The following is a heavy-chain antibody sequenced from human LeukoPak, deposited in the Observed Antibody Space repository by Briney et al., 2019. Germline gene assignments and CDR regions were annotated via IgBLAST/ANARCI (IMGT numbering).Heavy chain of an antibody. Sequence: GGSLRLSCAASGFTFSSYSMNWVRQAPGKGLEWVSSISSSSSHIYYADSVKGRFTISRDNAKNSLYLQMNSLRAEDTAVYYCARANVRDYYDSSGYSPGAFDIWGQGTMVTVSS. V-gene: IGHV3-21*01. J-gene: IGHJ3*02. CDR1: GFTFSSYS. D-gene: IGHD3-22*01. CDR3: ARANVRDYYDSSGYSPGAFDI. CDR2: ISSSSSHI.